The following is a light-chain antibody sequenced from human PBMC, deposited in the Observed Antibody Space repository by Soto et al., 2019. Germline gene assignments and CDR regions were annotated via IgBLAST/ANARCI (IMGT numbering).Light chain of an antibody. CDR2: DAS. Sequence: EIVLTQSPATLSLSPGKRPTLPCGASRVVGANLAWYHQKPGQAPRLLIHDASSRATGIPARFSGSGSGTDFTLTISSLEPEDFAVYYCQQRTNWPSSTFGQGTRLEIK. J-gene: IGKJ5*01. V-gene: IGKV3-11*01. CDR1: RVVGAN. CDR3: QQRTNWPSST.